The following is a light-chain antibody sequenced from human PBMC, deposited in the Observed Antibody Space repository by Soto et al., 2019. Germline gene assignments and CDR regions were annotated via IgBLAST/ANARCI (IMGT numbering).Light chain of an antibody. CDR1: SSDVGGYNY. CDR3: SSYAGSNYYV. J-gene: IGLJ1*01. CDR2: EVS. Sequence: QSVLTQPPSASGSPGQSVTISCTGTSSDVGGYNYVSWYQQHPGKAPKLMIYEVSKRPSGVPDRFSGSKSGNTASLTVSGLQAEDEADYYGSSYAGSNYYVFGTGTKVTVL. V-gene: IGLV2-8*01.